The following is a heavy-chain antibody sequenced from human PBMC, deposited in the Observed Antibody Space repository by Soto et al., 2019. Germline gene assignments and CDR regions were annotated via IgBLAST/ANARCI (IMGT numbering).Heavy chain of an antibody. D-gene: IGHD4-17*01. CDR2: IYHSGST. V-gene: IGHV4-30-2*01. CDR3: ARSDRRYGDYVSWFDP. Sequence: SETLSLTCAVSGGSISSGGYSWSWIRQPPGKGLEWIGYIYHSGSTYYNPSLKSRVTISVDRSKNQFSLKLSSVTAADTAVYYCARSDRRYGDYVSWFDPWGQGTLVTVSS. CDR1: GGSISSGGYS. J-gene: IGHJ5*02.